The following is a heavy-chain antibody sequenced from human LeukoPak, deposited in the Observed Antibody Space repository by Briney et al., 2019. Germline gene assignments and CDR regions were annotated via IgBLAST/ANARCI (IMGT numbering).Heavy chain of an antibody. D-gene: IGHD6-13*01. Sequence: SQTLSLTCAISGDSVSSISAAWNWIRQSPSRGLEWLGRTYYRSKWYNDYAVSVKSRITINPDTSKNQFSLQLNSVTPEDTAVYYCARVIVQSRADSSWYTNWFDPWGQGTLVTVSS. V-gene: IGHV6-1*01. J-gene: IGHJ5*02. CDR2: TYYRSKWYN. CDR3: ARVIVQSRADSSWYTNWFDP. CDR1: GDSVSSISAA.